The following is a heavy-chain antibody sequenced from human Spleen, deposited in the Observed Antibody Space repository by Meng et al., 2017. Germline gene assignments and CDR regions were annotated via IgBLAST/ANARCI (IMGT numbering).Heavy chain of an antibody. D-gene: IGHD6-19*01. Sequence: GGSLRLSCIASGFTFSNCGMHWVRQAPGKGLEWVALIWFDGSDKYYADSVKGRFTISRDNSKNTLYLQMNSLRAEDTAVYYCAKRSRGGAVAGPKNYFDYWGLG. J-gene: IGHJ4*01. CDR1: GFTFSNCG. V-gene: IGHV3-33*06. CDR2: IWFDGSDK. CDR3: AKRSRGGAVAGPKNYFDY.